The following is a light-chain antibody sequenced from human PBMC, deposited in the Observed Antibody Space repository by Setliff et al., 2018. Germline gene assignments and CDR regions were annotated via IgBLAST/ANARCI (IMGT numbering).Light chain of an antibody. V-gene: IGLV1-44*01. Sequence: QSVLIQPPSASGAPGQRVTISCSGTSSNIGTNPVNWYQQFPGTAPKLLIYSTHQRPSGVPDRFSGSKSGSSASLAISGLQSGDEAEYYCAAWDDSLNGHLVFGGGTQRTVL. CDR2: STH. CDR1: SSNIGTNP. CDR3: AAWDDSLNGHLV. J-gene: IGLJ3*02.